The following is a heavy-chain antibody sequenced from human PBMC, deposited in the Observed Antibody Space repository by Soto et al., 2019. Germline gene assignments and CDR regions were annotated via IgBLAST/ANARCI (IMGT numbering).Heavy chain of an antibody. CDR3: ARGSAAAGNFDY. D-gene: IGHD6-13*01. Sequence: ASETLSLTCTVSGVYISTSSYYWGWIRQPPGKGMEWIGSIYYSGSTYYNPSLKSRVTISLDTSKNQFSLELTSVTAADTSVYYCARGSAAAGNFDYWAREPWSPSP. CDR1: GVYISTSSYY. J-gene: IGHJ4*02. CDR2: IYYSGST. V-gene: IGHV4-39*01.